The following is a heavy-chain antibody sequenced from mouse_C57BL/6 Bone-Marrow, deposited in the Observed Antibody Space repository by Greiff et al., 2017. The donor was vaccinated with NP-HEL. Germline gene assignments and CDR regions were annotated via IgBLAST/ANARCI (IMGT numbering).Heavy chain of an antibody. CDR2: INPNNGGT. Sequence: EVQLQQSGPELVKPGASVKISCKASGYTFTDYYMNWVKQSHGKSLEWIGDINPNNGGTSYNQKFKGKATLTVDKSSSTAYMELRSLTSEDSAVYYCARTGVVDPLDYWGQGTTLTVSS. D-gene: IGHD1-1*01. V-gene: IGHV1-26*01. CDR3: ARTGVVDPLDY. CDR1: GYTFTDYY. J-gene: IGHJ2*01.